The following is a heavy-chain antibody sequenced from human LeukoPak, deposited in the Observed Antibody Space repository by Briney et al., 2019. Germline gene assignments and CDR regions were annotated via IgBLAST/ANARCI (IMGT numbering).Heavy chain of an antibody. CDR1: GFTFSNYG. J-gene: IGHJ4*02. D-gene: IGHD2-21*01. Sequence: GGSLRLSCAASGFTFSNYGMHWVRQAPGKGLEWVALIWYDGSNKYYTDSVKGRLTISRDNSKDTLFLQMNSLRVEDTAVYYCAREGPRGDSQFDYWGQGTLVTVSS. CDR3: AREGPRGDSQFDY. V-gene: IGHV3-33*01. CDR2: IWYDGSNK.